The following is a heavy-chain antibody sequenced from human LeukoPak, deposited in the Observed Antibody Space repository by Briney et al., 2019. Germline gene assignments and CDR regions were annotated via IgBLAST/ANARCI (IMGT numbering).Heavy chain of an antibody. D-gene: IGHD5-24*01. CDR2: INHSGST. CDR1: GGSFSDYY. Sequence: SETLSLTCAVYGGSFSDYYWSWIRQPPGRGLEWIGEINHSGSTNYNPSLKSRVTVLVDKSKNVFSLKLNSVTAADTALYYCATGDGYNSYYFNQWGQGILVTVSS. J-gene: IGHJ4*02. CDR3: ATGDGYNSYYFNQ. V-gene: IGHV4-34*01.